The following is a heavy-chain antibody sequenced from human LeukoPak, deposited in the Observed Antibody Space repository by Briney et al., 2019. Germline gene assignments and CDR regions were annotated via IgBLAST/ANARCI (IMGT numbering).Heavy chain of an antibody. J-gene: IGHJ4*02. CDR3: AREGPLGGSSWYAGILGYSDF. Sequence: VASVKVSCKASGGTFSKYAINWVRQAPGKGLEWMGGIIPALGSSNYAQKFQGRVTLTTDTSTNTAYMEMSSLRSEDTAVYYCAREGPLGGSSWYAGILGYSDFWGQGTLVTVSS. D-gene: IGHD6-13*01. CDR2: IIPALGSS. V-gene: IGHV1-69*10. CDR1: GGTFSKYA.